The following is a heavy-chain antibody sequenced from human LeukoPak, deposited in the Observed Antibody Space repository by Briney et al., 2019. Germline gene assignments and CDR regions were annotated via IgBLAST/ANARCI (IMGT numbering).Heavy chain of an antibody. Sequence: ASVKVSCKASGYTFTGYYMHWVRQAPGQGLECMGYIYPNTGAAKYAQTFQGRVTMTRDTSISTAYMELSGLRSDDTAVYYCGTLLSNGPFDYWGQGSLVTVSS. CDR1: GYTFTGYY. V-gene: IGHV1-2*02. J-gene: IGHJ4*02. CDR3: GTLLSNGPFDY. CDR2: IYPNTGAA.